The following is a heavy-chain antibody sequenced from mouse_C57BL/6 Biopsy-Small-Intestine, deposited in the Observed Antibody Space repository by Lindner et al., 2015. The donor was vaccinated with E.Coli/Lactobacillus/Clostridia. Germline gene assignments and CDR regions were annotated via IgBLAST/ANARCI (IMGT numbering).Heavy chain of an antibody. CDR2: INPSSGYT. CDR3: ARSYYDNLDY. V-gene: IGHV1-7*01. J-gene: IGHJ2*01. D-gene: IGHD1-1*01. CDR1: GYTFTTYW. Sequence: VQLQESGTELAKPGASVKLSCRTSGYTFTTYWMHWVKQRPGQGLEWIGYINPSSGYTDYNQKFKDKATLTADKSSTTAYMQLSSLTHEDSAVFYCARSYYDNLDYWGQGTTLTVSS.